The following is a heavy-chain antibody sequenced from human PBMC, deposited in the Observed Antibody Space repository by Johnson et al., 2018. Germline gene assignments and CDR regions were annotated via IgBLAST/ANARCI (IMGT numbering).Heavy chain of an antibody. CDR1: GFTFSDYY. J-gene: IGHJ4*02. Sequence: VQLLETGGGLAQPGGSLRLSCAASGFTFSDYYMSWIRQAPGERLEWVSYMSSPNRIINYADPVKGRFSISRDHAKNSLFLQMNSLRAEDTAIYYCARAVYNSTSDYFFDSWGQGTLVTVSS. V-gene: IGHV3-11*01. CDR3: ARAVYNSTSDYFFDS. CDR2: MSSPNRII. D-gene: IGHD2-2*01.